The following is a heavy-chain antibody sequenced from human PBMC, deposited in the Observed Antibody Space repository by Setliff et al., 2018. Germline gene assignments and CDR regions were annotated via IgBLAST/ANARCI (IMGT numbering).Heavy chain of an antibody. CDR1: GGSVGGGSYY. D-gene: IGHD1-1*01. CDR2: IQNTGNT. J-gene: IGHJ6*03. V-gene: IGHV4-61*02. Sequence: SETLSLTCTVSGGSVGGGSYYWSWIRQPAGKGLEWIGLIQNTGNTNYNPSLQSRVTISMDTSKNQFSLKMTSVTAADTAMYYCARANKKLDYYYYYYMDVWGKGTTVTVSS. CDR3: ARANKKLDYYYYYYMDV.